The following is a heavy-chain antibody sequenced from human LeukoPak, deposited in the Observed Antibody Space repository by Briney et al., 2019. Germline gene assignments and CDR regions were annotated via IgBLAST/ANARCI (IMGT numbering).Heavy chain of an antibody. CDR1: GYTFTSYG. CDR2: ISAYNGNT. Sequence: ASVKVSCKASGYTFTSYGISWVRQAPGQGLEWMGWISAYNGNTNYAQKLQGRVTMTTDTSTSTAYMELRSLRSDDTAVYYCARGAETVRGVIIAWFDPWGQGTLLTVSS. J-gene: IGHJ5*02. V-gene: IGHV1-18*01. CDR3: ARGAETVRGVIIAWFDP. D-gene: IGHD3-10*01.